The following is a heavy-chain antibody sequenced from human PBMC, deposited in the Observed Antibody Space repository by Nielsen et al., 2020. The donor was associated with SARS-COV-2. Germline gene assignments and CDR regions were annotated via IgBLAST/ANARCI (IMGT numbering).Heavy chain of an antibody. CDR2: ISGSGVST. V-gene: IGHV3-23*01. D-gene: IGHD5-24*01. Sequence: GESLKISCEASGFTLWDYAMNWVRQAPGKGLEWVAAISGSGVSTNYADSVTGRFTISRDNAGNTLYLQMNSLGAEDTAVYYCACRRDGYNYDTFWGQGTLVTVSS. CDR3: ACRRDGYNYDTF. CDR1: GFTLWDYA. J-gene: IGHJ4*02.